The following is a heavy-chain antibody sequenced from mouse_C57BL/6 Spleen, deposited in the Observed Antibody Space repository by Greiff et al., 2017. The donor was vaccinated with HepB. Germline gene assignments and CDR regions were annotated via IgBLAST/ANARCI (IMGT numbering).Heavy chain of an antibody. CDR3: ILYSNYERFAY. Sequence: EVQLVESGAELVRPGASVKLSCTASGFNIKDDYMHWVKQRPEQGLEWIGWIDPENGDTEYASKFQGKATITADTSSNTAYLQLSSLTSEDTAVYYCILYSNYERFAYWGQGTLVTVSA. V-gene: IGHV14-4*01. CDR2: IDPENGDT. CDR1: GFNIKDDY. J-gene: IGHJ3*01. D-gene: IGHD2-5*01.